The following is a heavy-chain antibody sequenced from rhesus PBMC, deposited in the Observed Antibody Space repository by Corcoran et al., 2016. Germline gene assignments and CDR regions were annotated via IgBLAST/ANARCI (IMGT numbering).Heavy chain of an antibody. CDR1: GGSISNYYW. Sequence: QVQLQESGPAVVKPSETLSLTCAVPGGSISNYYWWSWIRQSPGKGLEWIGGIYGIGGTTEYNPFLKSRVSISMDTSKNQLSLKVTSVTAADTAVYYCASTDCSNSDCSSGDYWGQGVLVTVSS. CDR3: ASTDCSNSDCSSGDY. V-gene: IGHV4-93*02. D-gene: IGHD2-15*01. CDR2: IYGIGGTT. J-gene: IGHJ4*01.